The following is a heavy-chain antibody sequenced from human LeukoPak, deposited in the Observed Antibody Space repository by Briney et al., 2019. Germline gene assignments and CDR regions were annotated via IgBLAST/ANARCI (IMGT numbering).Heavy chain of an antibody. CDR1: GGSFSDYF. D-gene: IGHD2-15*01. J-gene: IGHJ4*02. CDR3: ARGPVYCSGGNCYAYFFDS. Sequence: SGTLSLTCAVYGGSFSDYFWSWIRQLPGKGLEWIGEINHSGSTNYDPSLKSRVTISVDTSKNQFSLNLRSVTAADTAVYYCARGPVYCSGGNCYAYFFDSWGQGTLVTVSS. CDR2: INHSGST. V-gene: IGHV4-34*01.